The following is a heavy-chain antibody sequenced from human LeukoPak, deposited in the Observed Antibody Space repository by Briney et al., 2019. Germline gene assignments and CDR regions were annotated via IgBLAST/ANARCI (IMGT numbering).Heavy chain of an antibody. Sequence: SETLSLTCTVSGGPISSSSYYWGWIRQPPGKGLEWIGSIYYSGSTYYNPSLKSRVTISVDTSKNQFSLKLSSVTAADTAVYYCARQRGIAVAGYFDYWGQGTLVTVSS. V-gene: IGHV4-39*01. CDR1: GGPISSSSYY. D-gene: IGHD6-19*01. CDR2: IYYSGST. J-gene: IGHJ4*02. CDR3: ARQRGIAVAGYFDY.